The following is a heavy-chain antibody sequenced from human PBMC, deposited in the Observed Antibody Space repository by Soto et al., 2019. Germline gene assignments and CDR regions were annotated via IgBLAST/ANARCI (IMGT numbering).Heavy chain of an antibody. CDR1: GYTFTSYA. D-gene: IGHD4-17*01. V-gene: IGHV1-3*01. CDR2: INAGNGNT. Sequence: QVPLVQSGAEVKKPGASVKVSCKASGYTFTSYAMHWVRQAPGQRLEWMGWINAGNGNTKYSQKFQGRVTITRDTSASPAYMSLSRLRSEDTAVYYCARDGGALTTDFDYLGRGTLVPVSS. CDR3: ARDGGALTTDFDY. J-gene: IGHJ4*02.